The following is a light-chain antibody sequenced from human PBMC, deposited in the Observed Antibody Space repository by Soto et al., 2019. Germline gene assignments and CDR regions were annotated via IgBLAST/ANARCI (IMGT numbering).Light chain of an antibody. V-gene: IGKV3-15*01. CDR3: QQYNNWPT. J-gene: IGKJ1*01. CDR2: GAS. CDR1: QSVSSN. Sequence: EVVMSQSPATLSVSPGERATLSFRASQSVSSNLAWYQQKPGQAPRLLIYGASTRATGIPARFSGSGSGTEFTLTISSLQSEDFAVYYCQQYNNWPTFGQGSNVAIK.